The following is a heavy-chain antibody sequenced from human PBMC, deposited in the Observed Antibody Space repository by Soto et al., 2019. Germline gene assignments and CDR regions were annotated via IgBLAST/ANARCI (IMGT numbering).Heavy chain of an antibody. D-gene: IGHD4-17*01. J-gene: IGHJ4*02. CDR3: ARSQTTVTSYDY. CDR1: GGSLSGYY. Sequence: SETLSLTCAVYGGSLSGYYWSWIRQPPGKGLEWIGEINHSGSTYYNPSLKSRVTISVDRSKNQFSLKLSSVTAADTAVYYCARSQTTVTSYDYWGQGTLVTVSS. V-gene: IGHV4-34*01. CDR2: INHSGST.